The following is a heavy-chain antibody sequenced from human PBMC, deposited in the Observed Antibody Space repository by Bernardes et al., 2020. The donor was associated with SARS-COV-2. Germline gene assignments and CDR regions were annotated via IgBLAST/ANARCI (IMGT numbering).Heavy chain of an antibody. Sequence: GSLRLSCVGSGFTFSSYSMNWVRQAPGKGLEWVSSISRSNTYIYYADSVKGRFTISRDNAKNSLYLQMNSLSAEDTALYYCVRSTIVPAAMWGFYYGMDVWGQGTTVTVSS. J-gene: IGHJ6*02. CDR3: VRSTIVPAAMWGFYYGMDV. CDR2: ISRSNTYI. D-gene: IGHD2-2*01. CDR1: GFTFSSYS. V-gene: IGHV3-21*01.